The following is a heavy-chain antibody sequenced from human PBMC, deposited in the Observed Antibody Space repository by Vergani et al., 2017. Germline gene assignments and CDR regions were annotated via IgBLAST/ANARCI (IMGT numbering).Heavy chain of an antibody. J-gene: IGHJ4*02. V-gene: IGHV3-9*01. CDR2: ISWNSGSI. CDR1: GFTFDDYA. Sequence: EVQLVESGGGLVQPGRSLRLSCAASGFTFDDYAMHWVRQAPGQGLEWVSGISWNSGSIGYADSVKGRFTISRDNAKNSLYLQMNSLRSEDTAVYYCAREGTGDTIVFDYWGQGTLVTVSS. D-gene: IGHD7-27*01. CDR3: AREGTGDTIVFDY.